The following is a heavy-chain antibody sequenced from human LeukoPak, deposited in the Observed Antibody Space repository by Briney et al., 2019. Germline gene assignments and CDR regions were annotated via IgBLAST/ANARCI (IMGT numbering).Heavy chain of an antibody. D-gene: IGHD3-10*01. Sequence: GGSLRLSCAASGFTFSNYAMNWVRQAPGKGLEWVTAISSSGGGSSYTDSVKGRFTISRDDPHNTLYLQMNSLRAEDTAVYFCARGGVDYYGSGTYYLMYYFDYWGQGALVTVSS. CDR3: ARGGVDYYGSGTYYLMYYFDY. V-gene: IGHV3-23*01. CDR2: ISSSGGGS. CDR1: GFTFSNYA. J-gene: IGHJ4*02.